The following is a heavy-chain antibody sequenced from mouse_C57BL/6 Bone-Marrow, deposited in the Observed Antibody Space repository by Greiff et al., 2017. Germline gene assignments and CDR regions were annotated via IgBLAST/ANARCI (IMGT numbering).Heavy chain of an antibody. CDR1: GFSLSTSGMG. V-gene: IGHV8-12*01. CDR3: ARGYYGSSYYYWYFDV. D-gene: IGHD1-1*01. Sequence: QVTLKVSGPGILQSSQTLSLSCSFSGFSLSTSGMGVSWIRQPSGKGLEWLAHIYWDDDKRYNPSLKRRPTISKDTSRNQVFLKITSVDTADTATYYCARGYYGSSYYYWYFDVWGTGTTVTVSS. CDR2: IYWDDDK. J-gene: IGHJ1*03.